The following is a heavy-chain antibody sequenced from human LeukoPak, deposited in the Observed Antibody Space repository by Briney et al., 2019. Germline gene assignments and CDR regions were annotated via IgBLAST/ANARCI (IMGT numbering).Heavy chain of an antibody. J-gene: IGHJ4*02. CDR1: GYTFSSYW. V-gene: IGHV5-51*01. D-gene: IGHD3-3*01. Sequence: GESLKISCKGSGYTFSSYWIGWVRQMPGKGLEWMGIIYPGDSDTRYSPSLQGQVTISVDTSIGTADLQWSSLKASDTAIYYCARQNDFRLDYWGQGTLVTVSS. CDR2: IYPGDSDT. CDR3: ARQNDFRLDY.